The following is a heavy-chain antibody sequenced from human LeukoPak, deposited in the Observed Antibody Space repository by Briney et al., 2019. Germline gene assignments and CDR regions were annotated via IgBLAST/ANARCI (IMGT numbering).Heavy chain of an antibody. CDR3: ARISVTMIVVVIFDY. V-gene: IGHV4-34*01. Sequence: SETLSLTCAVYGGSFSDYYWSWIRQSPGKGLEWIGEINHSGSTQNNPSLKSRVTISVDTSKNQFSLKPSSVTAADTAVYYCARISVTMIVVVIFDYWGQGTLVTVSS. CDR2: INHSGST. J-gene: IGHJ4*02. CDR1: GGSFSDYY. D-gene: IGHD3-22*01.